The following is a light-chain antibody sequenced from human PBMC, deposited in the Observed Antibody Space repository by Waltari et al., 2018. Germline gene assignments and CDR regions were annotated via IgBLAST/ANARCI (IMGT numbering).Light chain of an antibody. CDR1: QSISIY. J-gene: IGKJ2*01. CDR3: QQYYDGRT. CDR2: HAS. V-gene: IGKV3-15*01. Sequence: ELVMTQSPATLSVSPGERATPSCRASQSISIYLAWFQQKPGQAPRLLIYHASTRATGIPARLSGSGSGTEFTLTISSLQSEDFAVYYCQQYYDGRTFGQGTKLEIK.